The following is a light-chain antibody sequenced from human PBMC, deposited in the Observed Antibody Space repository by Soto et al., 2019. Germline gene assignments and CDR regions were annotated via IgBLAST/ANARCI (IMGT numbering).Light chain of an antibody. Sequence: EIVCTQSPSTLSLSPGERATLSCRASQSVTSYLAWYQQKPGQAPRLLIYDASNRATGIPARFSGSGSGTDFTLTISSLEPEDFAVYYCQQGSNWPLTLGGGTKVDIK. CDR3: QQGSNWPLT. CDR2: DAS. CDR1: QSVTSY. J-gene: IGKJ4*01. V-gene: IGKV3-11*01.